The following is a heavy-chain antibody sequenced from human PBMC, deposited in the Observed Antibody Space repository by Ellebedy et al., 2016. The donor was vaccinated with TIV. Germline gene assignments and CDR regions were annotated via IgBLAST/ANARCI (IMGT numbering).Heavy chain of an antibody. J-gene: IGHJ3*02. V-gene: IGHV1-69*13. CDR3: ARDKEYYYDTAHAFDI. CDR2: IIPIFGTA. CDR1: GGTFSSYA. D-gene: IGHD3-22*01. Sequence: SVKVSCXASGGTFSSYAISWVRQAPGQGLEWMGGIIPIFGTANYAQKFQGRVTITADESTSTAYMELSSLRSEDTAVYYCARDKEYYYDTAHAFDIWGQGTMVTVSS.